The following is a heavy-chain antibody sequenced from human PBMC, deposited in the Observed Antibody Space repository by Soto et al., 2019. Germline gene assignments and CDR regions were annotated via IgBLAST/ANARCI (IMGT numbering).Heavy chain of an antibody. CDR3: AAGDYSGSGTYYNGWFDS. Sequence: SETRSLTCTVSGGSVSSSIYYWGWIRQPPRKGLEWIGSIYYSGSTYYNPSLKSRVTISLDTSKNQFSLRLNSVTAADAALYYCAAGDYSGSGTYYNGWFDSWGQGTLVTVS. CDR2: IYYSGST. D-gene: IGHD3-10*01. CDR1: GGSVSSSIYY. V-gene: IGHV4-39*01. J-gene: IGHJ5*01.